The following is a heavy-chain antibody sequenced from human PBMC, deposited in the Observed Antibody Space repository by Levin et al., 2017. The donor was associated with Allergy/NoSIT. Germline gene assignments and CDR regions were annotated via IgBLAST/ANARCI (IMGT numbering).Heavy chain of an antibody. CDR2: IWYDGSNK. V-gene: IGHV3-33*01. CDR1: GFTFSSYG. J-gene: IGHJ4*02. Sequence: GESLKISCAASGFTFSSYGMHWVRQAPGKGLEWVAVIWYDGSNKYYADSVKGRFTISRDNSKNTLYLQMNSLRAEDTAVYYCARGSSGWYYFDYWGQGTLVTVSS. CDR3: ARGSSGWYYFDY. D-gene: IGHD6-19*01.